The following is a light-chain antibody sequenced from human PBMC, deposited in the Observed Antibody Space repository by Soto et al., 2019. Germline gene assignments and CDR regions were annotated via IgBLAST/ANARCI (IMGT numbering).Light chain of an antibody. V-gene: IGKV3-20*01. CDR2: GAS. CDR1: QSVSSTY. J-gene: IGKJ4*01. Sequence: EIVLTQSPGTLSLSPGERATLSCRASQSVSSTYLAWYQQKPGQAPRLLISGASSRATDFPDRFSGSGSGTDFTLTINGLETEDFAVYYYHLYCTSQTFDGGTKVDIK. CDR3: HLYCTSQT.